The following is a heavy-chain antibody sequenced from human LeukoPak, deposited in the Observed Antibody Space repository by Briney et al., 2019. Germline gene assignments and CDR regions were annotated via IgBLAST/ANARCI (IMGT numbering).Heavy chain of an antibody. D-gene: IGHD5-18*01. V-gene: IGHV3-21*01. CDR2: ISSSSSYI. CDR1: GFTFSSYS. J-gene: IGHJ6*04. CDR3: ARDRGYSYVDRFQVKLSGLKPAYYYYYGMDV. Sequence: GGSLRLSCAASGFTFSSYSMNWVRQAPGKGLEWVSSISSSSSYIYYADSVKGRFTISRDNAKNSLYLQMNSLRAEDTAVYYCARDRGYSYVDRFQVKLSGLKPAYYYYYGMDVWGKGTTVTVSS.